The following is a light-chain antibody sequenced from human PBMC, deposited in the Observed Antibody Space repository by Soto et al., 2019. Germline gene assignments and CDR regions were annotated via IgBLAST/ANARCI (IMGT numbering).Light chain of an antibody. V-gene: IGLV2-14*03. Sequence: QSALTQPASVSGSPGQSITVSCTGTSSDVGGYNYVSWYQQHPGKAPRLMIYDVTNRPSGVSDRFSGSKSGNTASLTISGLQAEDEADFYCSSYRRGSTDDFGTGTKVTVL. CDR3: SSYRRGSTDD. CDR2: DVT. CDR1: SSDVGGYNY. J-gene: IGLJ1*01.